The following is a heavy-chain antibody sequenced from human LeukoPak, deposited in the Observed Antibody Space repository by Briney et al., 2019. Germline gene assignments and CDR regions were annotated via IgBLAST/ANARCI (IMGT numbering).Heavy chain of an antibody. CDR3: ARPWYYYGSGSHYYYMDV. J-gene: IGHJ6*03. CDR1: GYTFTGYY. CDR2: INPNSGGT. Sequence: ASVKVSCKASGYTFTGYYMHWVRQAPGQGLEWMGWINPNSGGTNYAQKFQGRVTMTRDTSISTAYMELSRLRSDDPAVYYCARPWYYYGSGSHYYYMDVWGKGTTVTVSS. V-gene: IGHV1-2*02. D-gene: IGHD3-10*01.